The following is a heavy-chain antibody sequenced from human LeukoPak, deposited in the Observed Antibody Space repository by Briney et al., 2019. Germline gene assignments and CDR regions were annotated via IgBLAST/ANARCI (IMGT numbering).Heavy chain of an antibody. CDR2: INIGGTNT. CDR3: ATDGAGFDT. J-gene: IGHJ5*02. CDR1: GFTFNDYY. V-gene: IGHV3-11*01. Sequence: GGSLRLSCAASGFTFNDYYMSWIRQAPGKGLEWLSYINIGGTNTHYADSVEGRFTISRDNAKKSLYLEMNNLRAEDTAVYYCATDGAGFDTWGQGVLVTVPS.